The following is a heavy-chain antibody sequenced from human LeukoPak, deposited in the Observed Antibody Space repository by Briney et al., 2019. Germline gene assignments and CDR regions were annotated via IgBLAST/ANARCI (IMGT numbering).Heavy chain of an antibody. J-gene: IGHJ4*02. CDR1: VFTFSNYW. V-gene: IGHV3-74*01. D-gene: IGHD3-16*01. CDR3: ARDQGGGDDY. Sequence: QSGGSLRLSCAASVFTFSNYWMHWVRQAPGKGLVWVSSISSDWSTTRYADSVKGRFTISRDNAKNTLFLQMNSLRAEDSAVYYCARDQGGGDDYWGQGTLVTVSS. CDR2: ISSDWSTT.